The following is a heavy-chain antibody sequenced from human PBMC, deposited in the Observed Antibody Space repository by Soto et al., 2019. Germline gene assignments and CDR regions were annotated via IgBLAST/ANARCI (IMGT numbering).Heavy chain of an antibody. D-gene: IGHD3-16*01. J-gene: IGHJ6*02. Sequence: EVQLVESGGGLVQPGRSLRLSCAASGFTFDDYAMHWVRQAPGKGLEWVSGINWNSGSIGYADSVKGRFTISRDNAKNSLYLQMNSLRTEDTALYYCAKEKGFGGVRKGMVVWGQGTTVTVSS. CDR1: GFTFDDYA. CDR3: AKEKGFGGVRKGMVV. CDR2: INWNSGSI. V-gene: IGHV3-9*01.